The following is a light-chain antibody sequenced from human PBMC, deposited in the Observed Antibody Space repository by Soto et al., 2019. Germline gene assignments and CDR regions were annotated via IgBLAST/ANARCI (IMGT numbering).Light chain of an antibody. CDR2: RAS. CDR1: QSISSW. J-gene: IGKJ3*01. Sequence: DIQMTQSPSTLSASVGDRVNITCRASQSISSWLAWYQQKPGKAPKLLIYRASDLQSGVPSRFSGSGSGTEFTLTISSLQTDDIATYYCLQYSSYFCIFGPGNKVDV. CDR3: LQYSSYFCI. V-gene: IGKV1-5*03.